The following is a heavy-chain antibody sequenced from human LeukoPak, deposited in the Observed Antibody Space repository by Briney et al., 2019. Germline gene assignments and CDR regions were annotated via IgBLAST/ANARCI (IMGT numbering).Heavy chain of an antibody. V-gene: IGHV3-48*01. J-gene: IGHJ4*02. Sequence: PGGSLRLSCAASGFTVSSNYMTWVRQAPGKGLEWISYISSNSKTIYYANSVKGRFTISRDNGKNSLYLQMNSLRTGDTAVYYCANDYSGNSEYWGQGTLVTVSS. D-gene: IGHD4-23*01. CDR1: GFTVSSNY. CDR2: ISSNSKTI. CDR3: ANDYSGNSEY.